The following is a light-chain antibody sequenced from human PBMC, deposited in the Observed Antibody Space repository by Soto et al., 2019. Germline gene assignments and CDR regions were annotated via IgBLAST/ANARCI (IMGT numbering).Light chain of an antibody. CDR1: SSDLGSYNL. CDR2: EVS. CDR3: CSYAGTTYV. Sequence: QSVVSQPASVSGSPGQSLTICCTGTSSDLGSYNLVSWYQQHPGKAPKLMIYEVSKRPSGVSNRFSGSKSGNTESLTISGLQAEDEADYYCCSYAGTTYVFGTGTKVTV. V-gene: IGLV2-23*02. J-gene: IGLJ1*01.